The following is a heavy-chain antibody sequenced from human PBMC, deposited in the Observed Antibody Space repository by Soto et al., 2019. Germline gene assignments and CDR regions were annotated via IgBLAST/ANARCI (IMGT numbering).Heavy chain of an antibody. CDR3: ARGSPTMIVETPNDY. CDR1: GGSISSGDYY. CDR2: IYYSGST. Sequence: SETLSLTCTVSGGSISSGDYYWSWTRQPPGKGLEWIGYIYYSGSTYYNPSLKSRVTISVDTSKNQFSLKLSSVTAADTAVYYCARGSPTMIVETPNDYWGQGTLVTVSS. J-gene: IGHJ4*02. D-gene: IGHD3-22*01. V-gene: IGHV4-30-4*01.